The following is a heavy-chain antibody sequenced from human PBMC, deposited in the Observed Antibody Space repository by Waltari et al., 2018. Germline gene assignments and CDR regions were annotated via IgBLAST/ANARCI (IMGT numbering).Heavy chain of an antibody. V-gene: IGHV3-23*01. Sequence: EVQLLESGGGLVQPGGSLRLPCAACGFPFNTYVMNWVRQAPGKGLEWVSSISDGGGIINYADSVKGRFTISRDNSKNTLYLQMNSLRAEDTAVYYCARGSGVDYWGQGTLVTISS. CDR3: ARGSGVDY. D-gene: IGHD7-27*01. CDR2: ISDGGGII. J-gene: IGHJ4*02. CDR1: GFPFNTYV.